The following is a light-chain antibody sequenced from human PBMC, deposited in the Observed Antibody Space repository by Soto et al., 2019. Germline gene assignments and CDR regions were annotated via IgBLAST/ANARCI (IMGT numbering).Light chain of an antibody. CDR2: DAS. V-gene: IGKV3-11*01. J-gene: IGKJ5*01. CDR3: QQCDSSGT. CDR1: QCGSSY. Sequence: EIVLTQYPPTLWISPPEIGTLSFMAIQCGSSYLAWNQQKACQAPRLRVYDASNMSAGIRARFSGSGSVTGCRDFTLSTFTLGREDSADYVLQQCDSSGTFGQGTRLEI.